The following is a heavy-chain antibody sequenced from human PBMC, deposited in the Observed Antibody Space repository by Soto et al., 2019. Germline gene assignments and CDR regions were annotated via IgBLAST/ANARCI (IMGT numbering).Heavy chain of an antibody. CDR1: GFTVSSNY. V-gene: IGHV3-53*01. J-gene: IGHJ6*02. D-gene: IGHD6-6*01. Sequence: GGSLRLSCAASGFTVSSNYMSWVRQAPGKGLEWVSVIYSGGSTYYADSVKGRFTISRDNSKNTLYLQMNSLRAEDTAVYYCAREKSSIAPYGMDVWGQGTTVTVSS. CDR3: AREKSSIAPYGMDV. CDR2: IYSGGST.